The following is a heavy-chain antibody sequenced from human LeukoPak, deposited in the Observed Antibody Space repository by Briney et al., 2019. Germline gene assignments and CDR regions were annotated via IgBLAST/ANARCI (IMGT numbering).Heavy chain of an antibody. D-gene: IGHD6-13*01. CDR3: ARLAGYSSSFDY. Sequence: SETLSLTCAVYGGSFSSYYWSWIRQPPGKGLEWIGYIYYSGSTNYNPSLSGSTNYNPSLKSRVTISVDTSKNQFSLKLSSVTAADTAVYYCARLAGYSSSFDYWGQGTLVTVSS. CDR2: IYYSGSTNYNPSLSGST. CDR1: GGSFSSYY. V-gene: IGHV4-59*08. J-gene: IGHJ4*02.